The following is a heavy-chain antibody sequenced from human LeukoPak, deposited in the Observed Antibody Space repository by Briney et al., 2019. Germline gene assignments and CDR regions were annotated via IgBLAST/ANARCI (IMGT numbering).Heavy chain of an antibody. CDR1: AGSISSGSYY. J-gene: IGHJ4*02. D-gene: IGHD6-6*01. CDR2: IYTSGST. V-gene: IGHV4-61*02. CDR3: ARGSIAARKFDY. Sequence: SQTLSLTCTVSAGSISSGSYYWSWIRQPAGKGLEWIGRIYTSGSTNYNPSLKSRVTISVDTSKNQFSLKLSSVTAADTAVYYCARGSIAARKFDYWGQGTLVTVSS.